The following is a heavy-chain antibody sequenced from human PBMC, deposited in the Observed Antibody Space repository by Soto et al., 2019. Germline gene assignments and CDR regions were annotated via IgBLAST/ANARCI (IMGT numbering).Heavy chain of an antibody. D-gene: IGHD3-10*01. CDR1: GGSISSSNR. J-gene: IGHJ4*02. CDR2: IYHSGST. Sequence: PSETLSLTCAVSGGSISSSNRWSWVRQPPGKGLEWIGEIYHSGSTNYNPSLKSRVTISVDKSKNQFSLKLSSVTAADTAVYYCARDEGTGDYYGSGSYYRGMGYWGQGTLVTVS. CDR3: ARDEGTGDYYGSGSYYRGMGY. V-gene: IGHV4-4*02.